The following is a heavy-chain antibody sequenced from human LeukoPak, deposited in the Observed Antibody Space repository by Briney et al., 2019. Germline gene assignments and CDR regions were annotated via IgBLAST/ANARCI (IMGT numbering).Heavy chain of an antibody. D-gene: IGHD5-24*01. V-gene: IGHV3-30-3*01. CDR1: GFTFSSYA. Sequence: GGSLRLSCAASGFTFSSYAMHWVRQAPGKGLGWVAVISYDGSNKYYADSVKGRFTISRDNSKNTLYLQMNSPRAEDTAVYYCARDSPPSNYDYWGREPWSPSPQ. J-gene: IGHJ4*02. CDR3: ARDSPPSNYDY. CDR2: ISYDGSNK.